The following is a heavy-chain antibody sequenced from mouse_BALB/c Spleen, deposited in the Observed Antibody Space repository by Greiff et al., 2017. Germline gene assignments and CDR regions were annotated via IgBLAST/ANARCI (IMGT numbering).Heavy chain of an antibody. CDR2: IDPANGNT. CDR3: ARTTITHEGFAY. D-gene: IGHD2-4*01. Sequence: DVQLQESGAELVKPGASVKLSCTASGFNIKDTYMHWVKQRPEQGLEWIGRIDPANGNTKYDPKFQGKATITADTSSNTAYLQLSSLTSEDTAVYYCARTTITHEGFAYWGQGTLVTVSA. J-gene: IGHJ3*01. CDR1: GFNIKDTY. V-gene: IGHV14-3*02.